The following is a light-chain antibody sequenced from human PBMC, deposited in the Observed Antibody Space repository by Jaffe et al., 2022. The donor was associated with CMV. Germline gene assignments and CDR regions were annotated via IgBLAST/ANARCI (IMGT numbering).Light chain of an antibody. V-gene: IGLV2-14*03. J-gene: IGLJ3*02. CDR2: DVS. Sequence: QSALTQPASVSGSPGQAITISCTGTSSYIGSYNYVSWYQQHPGKAPKLMIYDVSHRPSGVSSRFSGSKSGNTASLTISGLQAEDEADYYCSSYTKSSEEFGGGTKLTVL. CDR1: SSYIGSYNY. CDR3: SSYTKSSEE.